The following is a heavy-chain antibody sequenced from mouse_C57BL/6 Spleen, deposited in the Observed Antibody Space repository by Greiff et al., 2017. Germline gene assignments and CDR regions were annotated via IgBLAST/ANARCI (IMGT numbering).Heavy chain of an antibody. CDR1: GYTFTDYE. V-gene: IGHV1-15*01. CDR3: TRTTTGSHWYFDV. J-gene: IGHJ1*03. Sequence: VQLQQSGAELVRPGASVTLSCKASGYTFTDYEMHWVKQTPVHGLEWIGAIDPETGGTAYNQKFKGKAILTADKSSSTAYMELRSLTSEDSAVYYCTRTTTGSHWYFDVWGTGTTVTVSS. CDR2: IDPETGGT. D-gene: IGHD1-1*01.